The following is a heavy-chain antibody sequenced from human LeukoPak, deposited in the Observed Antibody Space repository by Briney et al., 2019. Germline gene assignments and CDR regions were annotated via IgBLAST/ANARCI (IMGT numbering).Heavy chain of an antibody. V-gene: IGHV3-23*01. CDR1: GFTFSSYA. J-gene: IGHJ4*02. CDR3: AYGDYLR. Sequence: GGSLRLSCAASGFTFSSYAMSWVRQAPGKGLEWASLISGSGGGTYYADSVRGRFTISRDNSKNTLYLQMNSLRGEDTAVYYCAYGDYLRWGQGTLVTVSS. CDR2: ISGSGGGT. D-gene: IGHD4-17*01.